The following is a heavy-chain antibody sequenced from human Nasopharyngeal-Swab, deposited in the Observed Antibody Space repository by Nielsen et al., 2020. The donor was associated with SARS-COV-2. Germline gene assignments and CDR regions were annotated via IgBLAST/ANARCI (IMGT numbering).Heavy chain of an antibody. V-gene: IGHV4-59*01. Sequence: WLRQPPGKGLEWIGYIYYRGSTNYNPSLKSRVTISVDTSKNQFSLKLSSVTAADTAVYYCARGKFNILTGAAAFDIWGQGTMVTVSS. CDR3: ARGKFNILTGAAAFDI. D-gene: IGHD3-9*01. J-gene: IGHJ3*02. CDR2: IYYRGST.